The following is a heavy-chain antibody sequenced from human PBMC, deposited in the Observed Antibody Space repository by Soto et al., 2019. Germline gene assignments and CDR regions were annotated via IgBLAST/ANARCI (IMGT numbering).Heavy chain of an antibody. CDR1: GYSFTSYW. CDR3: ASYDSSGYLTPDAFDI. Sequence: PGESLKISCKGSGYSFTSYWISWVRQMPGKGLEWMGRIDPSDSYTNYSPSFQGHVTISADKSISTAYLQWSSLKASDTAMYYCASYDSSGYLTPDAFDIWGQGTMVTV. D-gene: IGHD3-22*01. CDR2: IDPSDSYT. V-gene: IGHV5-10-1*01. J-gene: IGHJ3*02.